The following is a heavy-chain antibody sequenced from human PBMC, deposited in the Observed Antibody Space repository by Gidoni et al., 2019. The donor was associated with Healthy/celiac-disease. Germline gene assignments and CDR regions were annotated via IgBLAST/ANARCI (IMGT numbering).Heavy chain of an antibody. D-gene: IGHD2-15*01. Sequence: QVQLVQSGAEVKKPGASVKVSCRASGYTFTGYSMHWVRQAPGQGLEWMGRINPNSGGTNYAQKFQGRVTRTRYTSISTAYMELSRLRSDDTAVYYCARVVVAATPSENAGMDVWGQGTTVTVSS. J-gene: IGHJ6*02. CDR2: INPNSGGT. CDR3: ARVVVAATPSENAGMDV. CDR1: GYTFTGYS. V-gene: IGHV1-2*01.